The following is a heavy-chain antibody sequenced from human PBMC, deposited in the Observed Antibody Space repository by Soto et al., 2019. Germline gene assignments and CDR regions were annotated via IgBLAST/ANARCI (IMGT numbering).Heavy chain of an antibody. CDR1: GFTFSSYA. J-gene: IGHJ5*02. V-gene: IGHV3-23*01. D-gene: IGHD6-6*01. Sequence: GGSLRLSCAASGFTFSSYAMSWVRQAPGKGLEWVSAISGSGDSTDYADSVKGRFSISRDNSKNTLYLQMNSLRAEDTAVYYCASPGIAARGFWFDPWGQGTLVTV. CDR2: ISGSGDST. CDR3: ASPGIAARGFWFDP.